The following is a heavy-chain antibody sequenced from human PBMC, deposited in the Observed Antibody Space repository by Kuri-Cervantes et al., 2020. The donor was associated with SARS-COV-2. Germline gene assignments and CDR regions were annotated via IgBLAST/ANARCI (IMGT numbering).Heavy chain of an antibody. CDR1: GYTFSFYG. Sequence: ASVKVCFKASGYTFSFYGFSWVRQAPGQGLEWMGWISSYSGNTNYAQNLQGRVTMTTDTSTNTAYMELRSLRSDDTAVYYCARSGSAPYYYYGMDVWGQGTTVTVSS. D-gene: IGHD3-10*01. V-gene: IGHV1-18*01. J-gene: IGHJ6*02. CDR2: ISSYSGNT. CDR3: ARSGSAPYYYYGMDV.